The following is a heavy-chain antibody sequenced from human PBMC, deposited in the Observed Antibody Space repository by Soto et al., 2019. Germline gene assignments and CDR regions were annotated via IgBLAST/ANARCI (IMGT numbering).Heavy chain of an antibody. J-gene: IGHJ4*02. CDR2: ISSSGGST. CDR1: GFTFSSYA. V-gene: IGHV3-23*01. CDR3: AKSIAAAGVGRYYFDY. Sequence: GGSLRLSCAASGFTFSSYAMSWVRQAPGKGLEWGSVISSSGGSTYYADSVKGRFTISRDNSKNTLYLQMNRLRAEDTAVYYCAKSIAAAGVGRYYFDYWGQGTLVTVSS. D-gene: IGHD6-13*01.